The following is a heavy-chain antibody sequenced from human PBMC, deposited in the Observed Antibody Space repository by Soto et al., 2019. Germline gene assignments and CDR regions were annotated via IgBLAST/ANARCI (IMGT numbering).Heavy chain of an antibody. D-gene: IGHD2-15*01. CDR2: FFYNGTT. V-gene: IGHV4-59*08. CDR1: GGSISGYS. J-gene: IGHJ5*02. CDR3: ARLRGYGGGGNCHELHFDP. Sequence: QVQLQESGPGLVKPSETLSLTCTVSGGSISGYSWSWLRQPPWQGLQGIGYFFYNGTTRHNPSLQSRVTISEDTPYYQFSLRLSSVTAADTAVYYCARLRGYGGGGNCHELHFDPWGKGILVTVSS.